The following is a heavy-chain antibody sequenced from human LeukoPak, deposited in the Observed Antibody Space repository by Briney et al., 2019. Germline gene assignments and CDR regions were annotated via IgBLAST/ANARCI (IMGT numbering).Heavy chain of an antibody. V-gene: IGHV3-7*01. D-gene: IGHD1-26*01. J-gene: IGHJ4*02. CDR2: IKQDGSEK. CDR1: GFTLGDYA. Sequence: GGSLRLSCSTSGFTLGDYAMNWFRQAPGKGLEWVANIKQDGSEKYYVDSVKGRFTISRDNAKNSLYLQMNSLRAEDTAVYYCARAKWNFDYWGQGTLVTVSS. CDR3: ARAKWNFDY.